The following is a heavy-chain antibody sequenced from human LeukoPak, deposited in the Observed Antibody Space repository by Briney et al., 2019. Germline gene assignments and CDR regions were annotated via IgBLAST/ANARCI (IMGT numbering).Heavy chain of an antibody. J-gene: IGHJ4*01. CDR2: IKPETGDT. CDR1: GYLFTDNY. V-gene: IGHV1-2*02. D-gene: IGHD3-10*01. Sequence: ASVKVSCKASGYLFTDNYMHWVRQAPGRGFEWMGWIKPETGDTKYAEKFQGRVTMTRDTSISTAYMELNRLTSDDTAIYYCARDQAGIVPLDYFDLWGQGSLGTVS. CDR3: ARDQAGIVPLDYFDL.